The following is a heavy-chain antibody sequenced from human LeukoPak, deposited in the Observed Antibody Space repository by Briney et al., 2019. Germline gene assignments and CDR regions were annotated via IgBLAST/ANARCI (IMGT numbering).Heavy chain of an antibody. D-gene: IGHD6-13*01. CDR3: ARGSSSSAE. CDR1: GGTFSSYA. Sequence: SVRVSCKSSGGTFSSYAISWVRQAPGQGLEWMGRIIPILGITNYAQKFQGRVTITADKSTSTAYMELSSLRSEDTAVYYCARGSSSSAEWGQGTLVTVSS. V-gene: IGHV1-69*04. J-gene: IGHJ4*02. CDR2: IIPILGIT.